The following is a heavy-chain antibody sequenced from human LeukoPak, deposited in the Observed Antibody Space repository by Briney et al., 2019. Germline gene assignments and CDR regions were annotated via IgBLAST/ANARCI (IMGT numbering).Heavy chain of an antibody. J-gene: IGHJ3*02. V-gene: IGHV4-39*07. CDR2: IYYSGST. D-gene: IGHD3-10*01. CDR3: ARAGSGYDAFDI. Sequence: SETLSPTCTVSGGSISSSSYYWGWIRQPPGKGLEWIGSIYYSGSTYYNPSLKSRVTISVDTSKNQFSLKLSSVTAADTAVYYCARAGSGYDAFDIWGQGTMVTVSS. CDR1: GGSISSSSYY.